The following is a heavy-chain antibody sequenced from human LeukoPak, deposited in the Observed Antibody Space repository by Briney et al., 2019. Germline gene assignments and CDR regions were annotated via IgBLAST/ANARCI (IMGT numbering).Heavy chain of an antibody. Sequence: SETLSLTCTVSGGSISSGGYYWSWIRQPPGKGLEWIGYIYYSGSTYLNPSLKSRVTISVDTSKNQFSLNLTSVTAADTAVYYCARDPEGHNWFDPWGQGTLVTVSS. J-gene: IGHJ5*02. CDR1: GGSISSGGYY. CDR2: IYYSGST. V-gene: IGHV4-31*03. CDR3: ARDPEGHNWFDP.